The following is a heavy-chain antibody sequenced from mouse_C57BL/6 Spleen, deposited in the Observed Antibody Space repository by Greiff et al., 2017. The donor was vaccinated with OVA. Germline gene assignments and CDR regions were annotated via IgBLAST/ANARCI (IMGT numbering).Heavy chain of an antibody. CDR2: LDPSDSYT. V-gene: IGHV1-69*01. CDR1: GYTFTSYW. CDR3: AREGTTVPRFDY. Sequence: QVQLQQPGAELVMPGASVKLSCKASGYTFTSYWMHWVKQRPGQGLEWIGELDPSDSYTNYNQKFKGKSTLTVDKSSSTAYMQLSSLTSEDSAVYYCAREGTTVPRFDYWGQGTTLTVSS. J-gene: IGHJ2*01. D-gene: IGHD1-1*01.